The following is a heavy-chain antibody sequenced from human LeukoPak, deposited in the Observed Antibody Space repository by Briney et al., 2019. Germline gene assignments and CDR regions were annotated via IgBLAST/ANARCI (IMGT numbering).Heavy chain of an antibody. V-gene: IGHV1-2*02. CDR1: GYTFTSYD. Sequence: ASVKVSCKASGYTFTSYDINWVRQATGQGLEWMGWINPNSGGTNYAQKFQGRVTMTRDTSISTAYMELSRLRSDDTAVYYCARGRSRMIAHFVIWGQGTMVTVSS. CDR2: INPNSGGT. CDR3: ARGRSRMIAHFVI. D-gene: IGHD3-22*01. J-gene: IGHJ3*02.